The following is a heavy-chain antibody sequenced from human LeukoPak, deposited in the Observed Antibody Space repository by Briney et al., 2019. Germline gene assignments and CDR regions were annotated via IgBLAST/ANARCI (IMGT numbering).Heavy chain of an antibody. V-gene: IGHV4-34*01. CDR2: INHSGST. J-gene: IGHJ4*02. CDR1: GGSFSGYY. Sequence: SETLSLTCAVYGGSFSGYYWSWIRQPPGKGLEWIGEINHSGSTNYNPSLKSRVTISVDTSKNQFSLKLSSVTAADTAVYYCARGAGTGAFDYWGQGTLVTVSS. D-gene: IGHD6-13*01. CDR3: ARGAGTGAFDY.